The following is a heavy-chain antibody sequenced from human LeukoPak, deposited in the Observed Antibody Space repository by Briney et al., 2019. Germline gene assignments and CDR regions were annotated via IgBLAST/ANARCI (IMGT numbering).Heavy chain of an antibody. D-gene: IGHD1-26*01. J-gene: IGHJ4*02. V-gene: IGHV1-8*01. CDR2: MNPNSGNT. Sequence: ASVKVSCKASGYTFTSYDINWVRQATGQGLEWMGWMNPNSGNTGYAQKFQGRVTMTRNTSISTAYMELSSLRSEDTAVYYCARPVVGALIFDYWGQGTLVTVSS. CDR1: GYTFTSYD. CDR3: ARPVVGALIFDY.